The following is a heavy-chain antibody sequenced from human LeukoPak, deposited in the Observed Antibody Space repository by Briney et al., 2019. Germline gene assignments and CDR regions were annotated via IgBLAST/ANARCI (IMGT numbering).Heavy chain of an antibody. CDR2: ISYDGSNK. D-gene: IGHD5-12*01. Sequence: PGRSLRLSCAASGFTFSSYAMHWVRQAPGKGLEWVAVISYDGSNKYYADSVKGRFTISRDNSKNTLYLQMNSLRAEDTAVYYCARGVVATNRHHFDYWGQGTLVTVSS. V-gene: IGHV3-30-3*01. CDR1: GFTFSSYA. J-gene: IGHJ4*02. CDR3: ARGVVATNRHHFDY.